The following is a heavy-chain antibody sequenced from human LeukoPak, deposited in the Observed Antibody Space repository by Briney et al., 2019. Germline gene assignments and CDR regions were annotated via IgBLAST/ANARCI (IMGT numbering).Heavy chain of an antibody. J-gene: IGHJ5*02. CDR3: ARGVGDIVVVVAADWFDP. V-gene: IGHV1-2*02. D-gene: IGHD2-15*01. CDR1: GYAFTGYY. CDR2: INPNSGGT. Sequence: GASVKVSCKASGYAFTGYYMYWVRQAPGQGLEWMGWINPNSGGTNYAQKFQGRVTVTSDMSISTAYMELSSLRSEDTAVYYCARGVGDIVVVVAADWFDPWGQGTLVTVSS.